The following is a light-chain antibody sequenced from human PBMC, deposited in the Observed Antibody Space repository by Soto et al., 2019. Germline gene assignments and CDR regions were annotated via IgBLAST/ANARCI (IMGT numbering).Light chain of an antibody. Sequence: DIQMTQSHSTLSASVGDRVTITCRASQSISSWLAWYQQKPGKAPKFLIYDVSTLEGGVPSRFSGSGSGTEFTLTISSLQPEDFATYYCQQYDSYPLTFGGGTKVDIK. V-gene: IGKV1-5*01. CDR1: QSISSW. J-gene: IGKJ4*01. CDR3: QQYDSYPLT. CDR2: DVS.